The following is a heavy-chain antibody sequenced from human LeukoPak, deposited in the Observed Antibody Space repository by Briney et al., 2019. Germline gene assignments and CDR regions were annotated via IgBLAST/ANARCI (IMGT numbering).Heavy chain of an antibody. CDR3: ARAKNYYGSGSYSGFDY. CDR1: GFTFSSYS. J-gene: IGHJ4*02. V-gene: IGHV3-21*01. D-gene: IGHD3-10*01. Sequence: GGSLRLSCAASGFTFSSYSMNWVRQAPGKGLEWVSSISSSSSYMYYADSVKGRFTISRDNAKNSLYLQMNSLRAEDTAVYYCARAKNYYGSGSYSGFDYWGQGTLVTVSS. CDR2: ISSSSSYM.